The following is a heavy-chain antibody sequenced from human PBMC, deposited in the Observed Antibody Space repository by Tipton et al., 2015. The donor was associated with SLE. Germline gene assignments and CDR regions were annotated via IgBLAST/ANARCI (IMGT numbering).Heavy chain of an antibody. J-gene: IGHJ3*02. CDR3: ASSDTVGDSLDI. CDR2: ISYDGSNK. CDR1: GFTFSSYA. Sequence: SLRLSCAASGFTFSSYAMHWVRQAPGKGLEWVAVISYDGSNKYYADSVKGRFTISRDNSKNTLYLQMNSLRAEDTAVFYCASSDTVGDSLDIWGQGTRVTVSS. D-gene: IGHD5-18*01. V-gene: IGHV3-30-3*01.